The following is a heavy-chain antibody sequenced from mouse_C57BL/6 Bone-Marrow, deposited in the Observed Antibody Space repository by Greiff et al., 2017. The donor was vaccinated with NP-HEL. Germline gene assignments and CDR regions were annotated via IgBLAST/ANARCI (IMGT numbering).Heavy chain of an antibody. Sequence: QVQLQQSGAELVRPGASVKMSCKASGYTFTSSNMHWVKQTPRQGLEWIGAIYPGNGDTSYNQKFKGKATLTVDKSSSTAYMQLSSLTSEDSAVYFCARPFLYGGGSFDYWGQGTTLTVSS. V-gene: IGHV1-12*01. CDR1: GYTFTSSN. CDR2: IYPGNGDT. J-gene: IGHJ2*01. CDR3: ARPFLYGGGSFDY. D-gene: IGHD1-1*02.